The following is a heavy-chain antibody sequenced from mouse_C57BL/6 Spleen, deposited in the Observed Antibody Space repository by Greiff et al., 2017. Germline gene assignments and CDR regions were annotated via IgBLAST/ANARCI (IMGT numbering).Heavy chain of an antibody. J-gene: IGHJ2*01. Sequence: EVQRVESGPELVKPGASVKMSCKASGYTFTDYNMHWVKQSHGKSLEWIGYINPNNGGTSYNQKFKGKATLTVNKSSSTAYMELRSLTSEDSAVYYCARSGSPYFDYWGQGTTLTVSS. V-gene: IGHV1-22*01. CDR3: ARSGSPYFDY. CDR2: INPNNGGT. D-gene: IGHD1-1*01. CDR1: GYTFTDYN.